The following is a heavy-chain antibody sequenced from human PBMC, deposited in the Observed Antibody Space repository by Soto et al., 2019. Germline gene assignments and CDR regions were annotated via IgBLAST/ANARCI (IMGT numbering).Heavy chain of an antibody. V-gene: IGHV3-30*02. CDR3: AKDLSAHQYFSSSGVDY. CDR1: GFTFSSYG. J-gene: IGHJ4*02. Sequence: GGSLRLSCAASGFTFSSYGMHWVRQAPGKGLEWVAVIWYDGSNKYYADSVKGRFTISRDNAKNSLYLQMNSLRAEDTAVYYCAKDLSAHQYFSSSGVDYWGQGTLVTVSS. CDR2: IWYDGSNK. D-gene: IGHD6-6*01.